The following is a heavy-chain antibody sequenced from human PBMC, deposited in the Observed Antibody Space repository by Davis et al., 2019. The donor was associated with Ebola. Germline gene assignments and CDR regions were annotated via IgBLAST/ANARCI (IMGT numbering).Heavy chain of an antibody. CDR1: GDSVSSAG. V-gene: IGHV6-1*01. J-gene: IGHJ5*02. CDR2: TYYSSKWYN. D-gene: IGHD5-12*01. Sequence: PSETLSLTCAISGDSVSSAGWNWIRQSPSRGLEWLGRTYYSSKWYNDYAVSVRGRITINPDTSKNQFSLQLNSVTPDDTAVYYCTRGWLRGWFDPWGQGTQVIVSS. CDR3: TRGWLRGWFDP.